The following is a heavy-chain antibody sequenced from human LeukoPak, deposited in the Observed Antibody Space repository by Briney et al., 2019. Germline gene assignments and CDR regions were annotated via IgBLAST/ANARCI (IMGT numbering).Heavy chain of an antibody. V-gene: IGHV3-74*01. J-gene: IGHJ4*02. D-gene: IGHD6-13*01. CDR1: GFTFSSYW. CDR3: AKAQNPIAAAGSDY. CDR2: INSDGSST. Sequence: QTGGSLRLSCAASGFTFSSYWMHWVRQAPGKGLVWVSGINSDGSSTSYADSVKGRFTISRDNSKNTLYLQMNSLRAEDTAVYHCAKAQNPIAAAGSDYWGQGTLVTVSS.